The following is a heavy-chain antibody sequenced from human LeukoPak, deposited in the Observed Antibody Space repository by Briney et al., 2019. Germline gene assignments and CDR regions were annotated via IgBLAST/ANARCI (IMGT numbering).Heavy chain of an antibody. CDR2: INYSGNT. CDR1: GYSISSSNW. CDR3: ARSLSTTGLR. J-gene: IGHJ4*02. V-gene: IGHV4-38-2*01. D-gene: IGHD1-1*01. Sequence: SETLSLTCGVSGYSISSSNWWGWVPQPPGKGLEWIGSINYSGNTYYNPSLKNRVTISVDTSKNQFSLKLSSVTAADTAVYYCARSLSTTGLRWGQGTLVTVSS.